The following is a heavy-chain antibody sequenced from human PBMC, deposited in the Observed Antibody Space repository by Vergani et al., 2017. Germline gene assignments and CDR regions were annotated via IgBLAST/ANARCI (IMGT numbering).Heavy chain of an antibody. D-gene: IGHD6-25*01. J-gene: IGHJ2*01. CDR2: INHSEST. CDR1: GGSFSGYY. Sequence: QVQLQQWGAGLLKPSETLSLTCAVYGGSFSGYYWSWIRQPPGKGLEWIGEINHSESTNYNPSLKSRVTISVDTSKNQFSLKLSSVTAADTAVYYCARGGRLSRNWYFDLWGRGTLVTVSS. CDR3: ARGGRLSRNWYFDL. V-gene: IGHV4-34*01.